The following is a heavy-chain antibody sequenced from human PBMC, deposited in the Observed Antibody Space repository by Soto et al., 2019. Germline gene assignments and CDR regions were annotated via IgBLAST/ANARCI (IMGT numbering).Heavy chain of an antibody. CDR2: ISYDGSNK. CDR1: GFTFSSYG. V-gene: IGHV3-30*18. D-gene: IGHD3-22*01. J-gene: IGHJ2*01. Sequence: QVQLVESGGGVVQPGRSLRLSCAASGFTFSSYGMHWVRQAPGKGLEWVAVISYDGSNKYYADSVKGRFTISRDNSKNTLYLHMNSLRAEDTAVYYCANDEDYDSSGDWYFDLWGRGTLVTVSS. CDR3: ANDEDYDSSGDWYFDL.